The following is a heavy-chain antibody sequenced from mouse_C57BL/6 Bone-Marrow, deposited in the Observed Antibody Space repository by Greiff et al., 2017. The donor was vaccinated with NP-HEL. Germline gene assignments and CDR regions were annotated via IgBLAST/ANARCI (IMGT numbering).Heavy chain of an antibody. CDR1: GYAFSSSW. V-gene: IGHV1-82*01. J-gene: IGHJ4*01. CDR2: IYPGDGDT. Sequence: QVQLKESGPELVKPGASVKISCKASGYAFSSSWMNWVKQRPGKGLEWIGRIYPGDGDTNYNGKFKGKATLTADKSSSTAYMQLSSLTSEDSAVYFCAREAYYSNLYYAMDYWGQGTSVTVSS. D-gene: IGHD2-5*01. CDR3: AREAYYSNLYYAMDY.